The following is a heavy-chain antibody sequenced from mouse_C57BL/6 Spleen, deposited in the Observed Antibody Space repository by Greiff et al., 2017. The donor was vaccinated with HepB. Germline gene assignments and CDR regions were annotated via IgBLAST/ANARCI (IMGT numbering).Heavy chain of an antibody. J-gene: IGHJ4*01. CDR2: IWRGGST. Sequence: VKLQESGPGLVQPSQSLSITCTVSGFSLTSYGVHWVRQSPGKGLEWLGVIWRGGSTDYNAAFMSRLSITKDNSKSQVFFKMNSLQADDTAIYYCAKNRYGSSSYAMDYWGQGTSVTVSS. V-gene: IGHV2-5*01. CDR3: AKNRYGSSSYAMDY. CDR1: GFSLTSYG. D-gene: IGHD1-1*01.